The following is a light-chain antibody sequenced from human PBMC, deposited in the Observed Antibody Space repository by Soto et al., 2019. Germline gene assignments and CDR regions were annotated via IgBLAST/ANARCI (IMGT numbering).Light chain of an antibody. CDR3: QHYNDWPPAFT. V-gene: IGKV3D-15*01. CDR2: GAS. CDR1: QSLSRN. J-gene: IGKJ3*01. Sequence: EILMTQSPATLSVSPGERATLSCRASQSLSRNLAWYQQKPGQAPRLLIYGASTRASGIPARFRGSGSGTEFTPTISSLQSEDFALYYCQHYNDWPPAFTFGPGTKVDL.